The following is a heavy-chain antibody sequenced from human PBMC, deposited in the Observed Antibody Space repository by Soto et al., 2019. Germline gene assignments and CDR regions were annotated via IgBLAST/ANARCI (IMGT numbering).Heavy chain of an antibody. D-gene: IGHD3-22*01. CDR2: ISGSGGST. V-gene: IGHV3-23*01. CDR1: GFTFSSYA. CDR3: AKPWDESSGYYAHVLDY. J-gene: IGHJ4*02. Sequence: EVQLLESGGGLVQPGGSLRLSCAASGFTFSSYAMSWVRQAPGKGLEWVSAISGSGGSTYYADSVKGRFTISRDNSKNTLYLQMNSLRAEDTAVYYCAKPWDESSGYYAHVLDYWGQGTLVTVSS.